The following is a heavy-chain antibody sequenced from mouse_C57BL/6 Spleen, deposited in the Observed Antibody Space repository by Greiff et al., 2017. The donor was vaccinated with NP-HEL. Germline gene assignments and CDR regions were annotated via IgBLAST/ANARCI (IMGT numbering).Heavy chain of an antibody. Sequence: QVQLQQPGAELVRPGTSVKLSCKASGYTFTSYWMHWVKQRPGQGLEWIGVIDPSDSYTNYNQKFKGKATLTVDTSSSTAYMQLSSLTSEDSAVYYCARKGIYYGNYEYFDVWGTGTTVTVSS. J-gene: IGHJ1*03. CDR1: GYTFTSYW. V-gene: IGHV1-59*01. CDR3: ARKGIYYGNYEYFDV. CDR2: IDPSDSYT. D-gene: IGHD2-1*01.